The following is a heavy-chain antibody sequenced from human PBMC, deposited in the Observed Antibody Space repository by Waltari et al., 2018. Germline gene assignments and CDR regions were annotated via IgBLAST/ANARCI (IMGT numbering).Heavy chain of an antibody. CDR3: ARDTRGSGSYPDY. CDR1: GGTFSSYA. D-gene: IGHD3-10*01. Sequence: QVQLVQSGAEVKKPGSSVKVSCKASGGTFSSYAISWVRQAPGQGLEWMGRIFPIFGTANDGQKFQGRVTITADKSTSTAYMELRSLGSEDTAVYYCARDTRGSGSYPDYWGQGTLVTVSS. V-gene: IGHV1-69*08. CDR2: IFPIFGTA. J-gene: IGHJ4*02.